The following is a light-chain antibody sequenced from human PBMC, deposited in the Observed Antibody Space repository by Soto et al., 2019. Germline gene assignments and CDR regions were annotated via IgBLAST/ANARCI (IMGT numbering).Light chain of an antibody. CDR3: QQYHYWWT. CDR2: DAS. Sequence: EVLMTQSPATLSVSPGERATLSCRARQSVSGKLAWYQQKPGQAPRLLIYDASTRATGIPTRFSGSGSGTEFTLTISSLQSEDFAVYYCQQYHYWWTFGQGTKVDIK. J-gene: IGKJ1*01. V-gene: IGKV3-15*01. CDR1: QSVSGK.